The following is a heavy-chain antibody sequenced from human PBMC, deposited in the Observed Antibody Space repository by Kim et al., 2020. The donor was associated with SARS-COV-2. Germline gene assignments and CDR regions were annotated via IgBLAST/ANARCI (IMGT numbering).Heavy chain of an antibody. CDR2: IYYSGST. V-gene: IGHV4-31*03. D-gene: IGHD1-1*01. CDR1: GCSISSGGYY. CDR3: ARESHNPLSSIGFDY. J-gene: IGHJ4*02. Sequence: SETLSLTCTVSGCSISSGGYYWSWIRQHPGKGLEWIGYIYYSGSTYYNPSLKSRVTISVDTSKNQFSLKLSSVTAADTAVYYCARESHNPLSSIGFDYWGQGTLVTVSS.